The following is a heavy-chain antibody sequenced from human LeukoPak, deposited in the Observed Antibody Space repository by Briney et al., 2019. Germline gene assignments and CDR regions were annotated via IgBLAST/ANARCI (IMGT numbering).Heavy chain of an antibody. Sequence: GGSLRLSCAASGFTFSTYAMTWVRQAPGKGLEWVSLISDSGANKHYADSVKGRFTISRDNSKNTLSLQMNSLRAEDTAVYYCAREAAGYSSGWPDYWGQGTLVTVSS. D-gene: IGHD6-19*01. CDR3: AREAAGYSSGWPDY. J-gene: IGHJ4*02. CDR2: ISDSGANK. V-gene: IGHV3-23*01. CDR1: GFTFSTYA.